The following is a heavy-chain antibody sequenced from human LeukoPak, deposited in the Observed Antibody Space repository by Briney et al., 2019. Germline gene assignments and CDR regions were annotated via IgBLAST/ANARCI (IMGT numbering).Heavy chain of an antibody. CDR3: ARGGVVVVATPFDY. Sequence: SETLSLTCTVSGGSVSSGSYYWSWIRQPPGKGLEWIGYIYYSGSTNYNPSLKSRVTISVDTSKNHFSLKLSSVTAADTAVYYCARGGVVVVATPFDYWGKGTRVTVSS. V-gene: IGHV4-61*01. CDR1: GGSVSSGSYY. J-gene: IGHJ4*02. D-gene: IGHD2-15*01. CDR2: IYYSGST.